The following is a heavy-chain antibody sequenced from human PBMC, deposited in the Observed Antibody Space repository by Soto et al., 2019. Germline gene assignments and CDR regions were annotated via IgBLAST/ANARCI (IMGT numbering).Heavy chain of an antibody. CDR2: ISYDGSNK. Sequence: HPGGSLRLSCAASGFTFSSYGMHWVRQASGKGLEWVAVISYDGSNKYYADSVKGRFTISRDNSKNTLYLQMNSLRAEDTAVYYCAKDQKRIPLWSRVATSLDYWGQGTLVTGSS. CDR3: AKDQKRIPLWSRVATSLDY. CDR1: GFTFSSYG. D-gene: IGHD5-18*01. V-gene: IGHV3-30*18. J-gene: IGHJ4*02.